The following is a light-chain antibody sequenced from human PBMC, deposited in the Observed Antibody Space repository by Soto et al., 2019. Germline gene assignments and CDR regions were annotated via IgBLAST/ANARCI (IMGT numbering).Light chain of an antibody. Sequence: EIVLTQSPATLSLSPGERASLSCRASQNVSSYLAWYQQKPGQAPRLLIYDATNRATGVPARFSGSGSGTDFTRTISNLEPEGFAVYYCQERTNWPPVTFGQGTKLEI. V-gene: IGKV3-11*01. CDR1: QNVSSY. J-gene: IGKJ2*01. CDR2: DAT. CDR3: QERTNWPPVT.